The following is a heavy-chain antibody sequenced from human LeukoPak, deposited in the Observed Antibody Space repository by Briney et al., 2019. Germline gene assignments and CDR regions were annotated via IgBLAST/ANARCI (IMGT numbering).Heavy chain of an antibody. V-gene: IGHV3-7*01. D-gene: IGHD3-22*01. CDR2: IKQDGGEK. Sequence: PGGSLRLSCVASGFTFSKYCMTWVRQAPGKGLVWVANIKQDGGEKYYVDSVKGRFTISRDNAENSLYLQMNSLRAEDTAVYYCARALYYYDKSGFDYWGQGSLVTVSS. J-gene: IGHJ4*02. CDR3: ARALYYYDKSGFDY. CDR1: GFTFSKYC.